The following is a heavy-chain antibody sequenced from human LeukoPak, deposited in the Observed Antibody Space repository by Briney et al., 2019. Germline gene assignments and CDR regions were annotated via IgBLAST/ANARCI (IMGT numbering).Heavy chain of an antibody. CDR3: AVGYSSGWYGY. D-gene: IGHD6-19*01. CDR2: IYYSGST. J-gene: IGHJ4*02. Sequence: SETLSLTCTVSGGSISSYYWSWIRQPPGKELEWIGYIYYSGSTNYNPSLKSRVTISVDTSKNQFSLKLSSVTAADTAVYYCAVGYSSGWYGYWGQGTLVTVSS. V-gene: IGHV4-59*08. CDR1: GGSISSYY.